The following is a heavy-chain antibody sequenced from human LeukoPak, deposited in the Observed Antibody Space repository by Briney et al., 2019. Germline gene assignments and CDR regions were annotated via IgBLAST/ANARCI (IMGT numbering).Heavy chain of an antibody. V-gene: IGHV1-69*01. D-gene: IGHD2-2*01. Sequence: KVSSKPSQGTFSSYALSWVPQTPEQGPECMGGIIPIFGTANYAQKFQGRVTITADESTSTAYVELSSLRSEDTAVYYCARVDDIVVVPAAMGVRSGAYYYYGMDVWGKGTTATVSS. J-gene: IGHJ6*04. CDR3: ARVDDIVVVPAAMGVRSGAYYYYGMDV. CDR2: IIPIFGTA. CDR1: QGTFSSYA.